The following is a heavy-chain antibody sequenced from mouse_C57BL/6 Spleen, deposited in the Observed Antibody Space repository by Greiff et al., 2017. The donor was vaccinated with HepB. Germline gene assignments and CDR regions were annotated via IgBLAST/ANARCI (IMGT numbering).Heavy chain of an antibody. CDR1: GYTFTDYE. CDR2: IDPETGGT. V-gene: IGHV1-15*01. D-gene: IGHD1-1*01. Sequence: VKLMESGAELVRPGASVTLSCKASGYTFTDYEMHWVKQTPVHGLEWIGAIDPETGGTAYNQKFKGKAILTADKSSSTGYMELSSLTSEDSAVYYCTRKGYGSRGYYAMDYWGQGTSVTVSS. CDR3: TRKGYGSRGYYAMDY. J-gene: IGHJ4*01.